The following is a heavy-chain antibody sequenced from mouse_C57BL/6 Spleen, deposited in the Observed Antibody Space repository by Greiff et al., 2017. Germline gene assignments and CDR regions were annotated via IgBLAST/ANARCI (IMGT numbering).Heavy chain of an antibody. V-gene: IGHV10-1*01. CDR1: GFSFNTYA. D-gene: IGHD2-5*01. Sequence: VQLKESGGGLVQPKGSLKLSCAASGFSFNTYAMNWVRQAPGKGLEWVARIRSKSNNYATYYADSVKDRFTISRDDSESMLYLQMNNLKTEDTAMYYCVREGYSNLAGFAYWGQGTLVTVSA. CDR2: IRSKSNNYAT. CDR3: VREGYSNLAGFAY. J-gene: IGHJ3*01.